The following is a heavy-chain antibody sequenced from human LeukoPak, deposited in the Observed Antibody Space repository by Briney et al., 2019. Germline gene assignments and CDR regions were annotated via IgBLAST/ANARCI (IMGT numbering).Heavy chain of an antibody. CDR3: ARGPGGGGDLDASDI. J-gene: IGHJ3*02. CDR2: INHSGST. D-gene: IGHD2-21*01. V-gene: IGHV4-34*01. Sequence: PSETLSLTCAVYGGSFSGYYWSWIRQPPGKGLEWIGEINHSGSTNYNPSLKSRVTISVDTSKNQFSLKLSSVTAADTAVYYCARGPGGGGDLDASDIWGQGTMVTVSS. CDR1: GGSFSGYY.